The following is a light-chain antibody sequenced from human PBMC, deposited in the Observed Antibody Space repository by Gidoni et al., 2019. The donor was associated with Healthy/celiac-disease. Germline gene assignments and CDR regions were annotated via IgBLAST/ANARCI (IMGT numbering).Light chain of an antibody. CDR2: DAS. V-gene: IGKV1-5*01. CDR3: QQYNSCLYT. CDR1: QSISSW. Sequence: DIQMTQSPSTLSASVGDRVTITCRASQSISSWLAWYQQQPGTAPKLLIYDASSLESGVPSRFSGSGSGTEFTLTISSLQPDDFATYYCQQYNSCLYTFGQGTKLEIK. J-gene: IGKJ2*01.